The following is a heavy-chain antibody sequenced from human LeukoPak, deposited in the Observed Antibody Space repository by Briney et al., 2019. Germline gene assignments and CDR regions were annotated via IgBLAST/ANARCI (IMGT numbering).Heavy chain of an antibody. D-gene: IGHD1-26*01. CDR1: GGTFSSYA. V-gene: IGHV1-69*05. J-gene: IGHJ4*02. CDR2: IIPIFGTA. Sequence: SVKVSCKASGGTFSSYAISWVRQAPGQGLEWMGGIIPIFGTANYAQKFQSRVTITTDESTSTAYMELSSLRSEDTAVYYCARAGIVGATGSDYWGQGTLVTVSS. CDR3: ARAGIVGATGSDY.